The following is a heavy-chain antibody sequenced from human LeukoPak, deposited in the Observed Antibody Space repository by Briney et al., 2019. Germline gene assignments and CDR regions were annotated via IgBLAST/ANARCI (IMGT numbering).Heavy chain of an antibody. CDR2: ISPYKGNT. J-gene: IGHJ3*02. D-gene: IGHD3-10*01. V-gene: IGHV1-18*01. CDR3: ARDVAPGTASRDDAFDI. Sequence: ASVKVSCKASGYTFTSYGINWVRQAPGQGLEWMGWISPYKGNTNYAQNLQGRVTMTTDTSTRTAYMEVRGLRSDDTAVYYCARDVAPGTASRDDAFDIWGQGTMVTVSS. CDR1: GYTFTSYG.